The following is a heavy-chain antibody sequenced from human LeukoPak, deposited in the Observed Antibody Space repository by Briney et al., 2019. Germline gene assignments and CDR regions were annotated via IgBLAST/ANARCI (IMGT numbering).Heavy chain of an antibody. CDR3: ARYCSSTSCYTPDAFDI. Sequence: PGGSLRLSCAASGFTFSSYSMNWVRQAPGKGLEWVSYISSSSSTIYYADSVKGRVTISIDNAKNSLYLQMSSLRAEDTAVYYCARYCSSTSCYTPDAFDIWGQGAMVTVSS. J-gene: IGHJ3*02. CDR1: GFTFSSYS. V-gene: IGHV3-48*01. D-gene: IGHD2-2*02. CDR2: ISSSSSTI.